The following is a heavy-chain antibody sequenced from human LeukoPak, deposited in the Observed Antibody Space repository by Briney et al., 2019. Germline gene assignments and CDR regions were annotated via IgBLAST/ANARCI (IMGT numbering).Heavy chain of an antibody. D-gene: IGHD1-26*01. CDR3: AIDSNIVGATYYFDY. Sequence: KAGGSLRLSCAASGFTFNTYEMNWVRQAPGKGLEWVSYISSSGSTTYYADSVKGRFTVSRDNAKNSLFLQMNSLRAEDTAVYYCAIDSNIVGATYYFDYWGQGTLVTVSS. J-gene: IGHJ4*02. CDR2: ISSSGSTT. V-gene: IGHV3-48*03. CDR1: GFTFNTYE.